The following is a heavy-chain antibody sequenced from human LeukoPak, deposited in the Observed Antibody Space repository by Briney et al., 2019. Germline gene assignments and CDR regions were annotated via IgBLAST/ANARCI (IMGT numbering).Heavy chain of an antibody. Sequence: SETLSLTCAVYGGTFRGHYWTWIRQAPGKGLEWIGEIYQTGITNYNPPLKSRLTLSVDTSKNQFSLKLRSVTSADTAVYYCARVVCNGGTCHSDFDYWSQGTQVTVSS. J-gene: IGHJ4*02. CDR2: IYQTGIT. V-gene: IGHV4-34*01. CDR1: GGTFRGHY. D-gene: IGHD2-15*01. CDR3: ARVVCNGGTCHSDFDY.